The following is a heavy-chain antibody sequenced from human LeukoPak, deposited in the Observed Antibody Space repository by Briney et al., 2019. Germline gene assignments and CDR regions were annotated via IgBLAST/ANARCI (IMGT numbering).Heavy chain of an antibody. J-gene: IGHJ5*02. D-gene: IGHD2-2*01. CDR1: GFTFNSYW. V-gene: IGHV3-7*01. CDR3: ATSSDAPGNH. Sequence: GGSLRLSCAASGFTFNSYWMSWVRQAAGKGLEWVANIKEDGSAQYYVDSVKGRFTISRDNAKNSLNLQMNSLRAEDTAVYYCATSSDAPGNHWGQGTLVTVSS. CDR2: IKEDGSAQ.